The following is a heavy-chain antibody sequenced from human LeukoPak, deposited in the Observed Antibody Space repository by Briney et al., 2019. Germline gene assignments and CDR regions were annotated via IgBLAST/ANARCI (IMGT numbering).Heavy chain of an antibody. V-gene: IGHV3-33*01. D-gene: IGHD4-17*01. CDR2: IWYDGSNK. CDR3: ARQGYGDYEAFTRRGFYFDY. CDR1: GFTFSSYG. J-gene: IGHJ4*02. Sequence: GRSLRLSCAASGFTFSSYGMHWVRQAPGKGLEWVAVIWYDGSNKYYAGSVKGRFTISRDNSKNTLYLQMNSLRAEDTAVYYCARQGYGDYEAFTRRGFYFDYWGQGTLVTVSS.